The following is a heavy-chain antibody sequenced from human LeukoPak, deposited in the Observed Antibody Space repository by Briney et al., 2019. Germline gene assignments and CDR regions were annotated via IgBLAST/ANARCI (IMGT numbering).Heavy chain of an antibody. CDR1: GFTFSRYE. J-gene: IGHJ4*02. CDR3: ARVDRFFDY. Sequence: GGSLRLSCAASGFTFSRYEMNWVRQAPGKGLEWVSYISSSGSTIYYADSVKGRFTISRDNAKNSLYLQMNSLRAEDTAVYYCARVDRFFDYWGQGTLVTVSS. D-gene: IGHD1-14*01. CDR2: ISSSGSTI. V-gene: IGHV3-48*03.